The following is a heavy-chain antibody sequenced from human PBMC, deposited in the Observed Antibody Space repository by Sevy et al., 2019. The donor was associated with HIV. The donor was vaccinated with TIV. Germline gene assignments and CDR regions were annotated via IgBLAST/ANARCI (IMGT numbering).Heavy chain of an antibody. CDR2: VYYSGST. J-gene: IGHJ5*02. CDR3: SKGFYGAFDP. Sequence: SESLSLTCTVSGGPMTTYYWSWLRQPPGKGLEWIGYVYYSGSTNYNPSLKSRVTISVDTSKNQFSLKLTSLTAADTAVYYYSKGFYGAFDPWGQGTVVTVSS. D-gene: IGHD4-17*01. V-gene: IGHV4-59*03. CDR1: GGPMTTYY.